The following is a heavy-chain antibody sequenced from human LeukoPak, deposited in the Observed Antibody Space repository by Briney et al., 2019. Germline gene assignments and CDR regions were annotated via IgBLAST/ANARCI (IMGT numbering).Heavy chain of an antibody. V-gene: IGHV4-34*01. CDR1: GGSFSGYY. D-gene: IGHD3-9*01. Sequence: SKTLSLTCAVYGGSFSGYYWSWIRQPPGKGLEWIGEINHSGSTNYNPSLKSRVTKSVDTSKNQFSLKLSSVTAADTAVYYCARMQLDYDILTGQARVGFDYWGQGTLVTVSS. CDR2: INHSGST. CDR3: ARMQLDYDILTGQARVGFDY. J-gene: IGHJ4*02.